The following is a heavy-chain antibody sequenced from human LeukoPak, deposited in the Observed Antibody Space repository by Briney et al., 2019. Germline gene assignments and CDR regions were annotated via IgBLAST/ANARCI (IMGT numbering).Heavy chain of an antibody. CDR1: GLTFSSFG. Sequence: PGGSLRLSCAASGLTFSSFGMHWVRQAPGKGLEWVAVIWADGSNKYHADSVKGRFTISRDNSKNTLYLQMSSLRAEGTAVYYCATDAGAAPFDYWGQGTLVTVSS. D-gene: IGHD6-13*01. CDR3: ATDAGAAPFDY. J-gene: IGHJ4*02. CDR2: IWADGSNK. V-gene: IGHV3-33*01.